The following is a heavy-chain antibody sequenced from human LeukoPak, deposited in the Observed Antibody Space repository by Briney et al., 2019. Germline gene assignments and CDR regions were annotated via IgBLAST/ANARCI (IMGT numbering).Heavy chain of an antibody. CDR2: INPNSGGR. Sequence: ASVKVSFKASGYTFTVYYMHWVGQAPGQGGEGMGWINPNSGGRNYTQKFQGRVTMTRDTSISTAYMELSRLRSDDTAVYYCASSGQWLVEDYWGQGTLVTVSS. CDR1: GYTFTVYY. V-gene: IGHV1-2*02. J-gene: IGHJ4*02. CDR3: ASSGQWLVEDY. D-gene: IGHD6-19*01.